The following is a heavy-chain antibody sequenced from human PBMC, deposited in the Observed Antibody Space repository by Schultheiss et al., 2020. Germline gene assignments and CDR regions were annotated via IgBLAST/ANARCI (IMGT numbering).Heavy chain of an antibody. V-gene: IGHV1-8*02. CDR2: MNPNSGNT. CDR3: ARGAICSSTSCYFFRSVGRGYYYYYMDV. J-gene: IGHJ6*03. D-gene: IGHD2-2*01. Sequence: ASVKVSCKASGGTFSSYAISWVRQAPGQGLEWMGWMNPNSGNTGYAQKFQGRVTMTRNTSISTAYMELSSLRSEDTAVYYCARGAICSSTSCYFFRSVGRGYYYYYMDVWGKGTTVTVSS. CDR1: GGTFSSYA.